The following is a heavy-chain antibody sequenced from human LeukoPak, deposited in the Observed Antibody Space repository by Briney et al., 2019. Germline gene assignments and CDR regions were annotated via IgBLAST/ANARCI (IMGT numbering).Heavy chain of an antibody. J-gene: IGHJ3*02. D-gene: IGHD1-14*01. CDR3: VRPVSASRRDAFDI. CDR2: IYPCDSDT. CDR1: GYSFTSYW. Sequence: GESLKISCKGSGYSFTSYWIGWVRQVPGKALEWRGIIYPCDSDTRYSPFFQGQVTISADKSISTAYLQWSSLKASDTAMYYCVRPVSASRRDAFDIWGQGTMVTVSS. V-gene: IGHV5-51*01.